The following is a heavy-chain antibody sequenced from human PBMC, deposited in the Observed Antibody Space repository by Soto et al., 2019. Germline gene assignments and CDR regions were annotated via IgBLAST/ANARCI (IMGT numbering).Heavy chain of an antibody. J-gene: IGHJ1*01. V-gene: IGHV1-46*01. CDR3: ARGGAGIQH. CDR2: LNPTGGST. D-gene: IGHD3-10*01. Sequence: QVQLVQSEAEVKKPGASMKLSCKASGYNFISYYIYWVRQAPGQGFEWMGMLNPTGGSTTYAQKFQGRVTMTRDTSTSTVYMDLSSLRTEETAVYYCARGGAGIQHWGQGTLVTVSS. CDR1: GYNFISYY.